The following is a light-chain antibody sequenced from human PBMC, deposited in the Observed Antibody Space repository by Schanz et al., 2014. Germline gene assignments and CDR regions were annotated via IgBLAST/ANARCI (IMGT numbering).Light chain of an antibody. V-gene: IGKV3-15*01. CDR3: QQYGSSSLT. J-gene: IGKJ4*01. Sequence: EVVMTQSPATLSVSPGERATLSCRASQSVSSNLAWYQQKPGQAPRLLIFAASTRATGIPARFSGSGSGTDFTLTISRLEPEDFAVYYCQQYGSSSLTFGGGTKVEIK. CDR2: AAS. CDR1: QSVSSN.